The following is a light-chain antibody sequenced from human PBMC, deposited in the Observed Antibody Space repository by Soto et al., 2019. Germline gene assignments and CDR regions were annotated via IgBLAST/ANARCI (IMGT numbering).Light chain of an antibody. CDR3: QHYNRYPYT. J-gene: IGKJ2*01. CDR2: DAS. Sequence: DIQMTQSPSTLSASVGDRVTITCRASQSIGTWLAWYQQRPGKAPKLLIHDASSLQVGVPSRFRGSGSGTQFALTISSLQPDDLATYFCQHYNRYPYTFGQGTKVDIK. CDR1: QSIGTW. V-gene: IGKV1-5*01.